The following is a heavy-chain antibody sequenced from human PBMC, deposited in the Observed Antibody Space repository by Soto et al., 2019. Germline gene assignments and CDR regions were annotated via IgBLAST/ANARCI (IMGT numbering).Heavy chain of an antibody. Sequence: QVQLQESGPGLVKPSQTLSLTCTVSGGSISSGDYYWSWIRQPPGKGLEWIGYIYYSGSTYCNPSVKSRVTISVDTSKNQFFLKLSSVTAADAAVYYCASNSYGYLFYDYWGQGTLVTVSS. J-gene: IGHJ4*02. D-gene: IGHD5-18*01. V-gene: IGHV4-30-4*01. CDR2: IYYSGST. CDR3: ASNSYGYLFYDY. CDR1: GGSISSGDYY.